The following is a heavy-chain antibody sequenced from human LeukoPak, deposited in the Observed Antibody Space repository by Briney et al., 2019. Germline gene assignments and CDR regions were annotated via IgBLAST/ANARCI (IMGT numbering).Heavy chain of an antibody. CDR1: GGSISSSSYY. CDR3: ARERRQWLVRTDFDY. CDR2: IYYSGST. Sequence: SETLSLTCTVSGGSISSSSYYWGWIRQPPGKGLEWIGSIYYSGSTYYNPSLKSRVTISVDTSKNQFSLKLSSVTAADTAVYYCARERRQWLVRTDFDYWGQGTLVTVSS. J-gene: IGHJ4*02. D-gene: IGHD6-19*01. V-gene: IGHV4-39*07.